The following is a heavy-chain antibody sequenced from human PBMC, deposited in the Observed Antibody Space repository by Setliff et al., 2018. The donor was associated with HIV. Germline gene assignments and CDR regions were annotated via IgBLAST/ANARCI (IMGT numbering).Heavy chain of an antibody. CDR2: ISPSNGYT. CDR3: ARDPPGIYGDYDFGAFDI. V-gene: IGHV1-18*01. J-gene: IGHJ3*02. CDR1: GYTFSSYG. Sequence: ASVKVSCKASGYTFSSYGISWVRQAPGQGLEWMGWISPSNGYTDYAQKFRDRVTLTTDTSTSTAYMEVRSLTSDDTAVYYCARDPPGIYGDYDFGAFDIWGQGTMVTVS. D-gene: IGHD4-17*01.